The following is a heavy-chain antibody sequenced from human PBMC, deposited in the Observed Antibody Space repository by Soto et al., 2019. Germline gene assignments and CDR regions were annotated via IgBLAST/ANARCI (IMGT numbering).Heavy chain of an antibody. CDR2: ISSSSSTI. J-gene: IGHJ4*02. V-gene: IGHV3-48*02. Sequence: LRLSCAASGFTFISYSMNWVRHAPGKGLEWVSYISSSSSTIYYADSVKGRFTISRDNAKNSLYLQMNSLRDEDTAVYYCARDGGAAKDEAFDYWGQRTLVPVSP. D-gene: IGHD2-15*01. CDR1: GFTFISYS. CDR3: ARDGGAAKDEAFDY.